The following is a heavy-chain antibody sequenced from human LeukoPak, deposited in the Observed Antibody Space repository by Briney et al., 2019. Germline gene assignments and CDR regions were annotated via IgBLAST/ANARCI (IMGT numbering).Heavy chain of an antibody. CDR3: TKDRSTSNVLTGYQDK. D-gene: IGHD3-9*01. CDR2: TSYDGGNS. CDR1: GFTFSSYG. Sequence: GGSLRLSCAASGFTFSSYGMPWVRQAPGRGLERVAVTSYDGGNSHYSDLVKGRFTSSINNSKNTLYLQMNRLRPEDTAVYYCTKDRSTSNVLTGYQDKWGQGTLVTVSS. V-gene: IGHV3-30*18. J-gene: IGHJ4*02.